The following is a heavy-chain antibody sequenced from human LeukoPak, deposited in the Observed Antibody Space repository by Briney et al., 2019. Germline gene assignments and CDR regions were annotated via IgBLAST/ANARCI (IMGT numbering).Heavy chain of an antibody. D-gene: IGHD3-22*01. CDR1: GGTFSSYA. CDR3: ARAWADGYYDSSGFGY. CDR2: IIPIFGTA. Sequence: SVKVSCKASGGTFSSYAISWVRQAPGQGLEWMGGIIPIFGTANYAQKFQGRVTITADESTSTAYMELSSLRSEDTAVYYCARAWADGYYDSSGFGYWGQGTLVTVSS. V-gene: IGHV1-69*13. J-gene: IGHJ4*02.